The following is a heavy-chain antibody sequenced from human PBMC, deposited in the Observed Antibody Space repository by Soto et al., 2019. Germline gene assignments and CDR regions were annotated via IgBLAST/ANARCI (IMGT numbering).Heavy chain of an antibody. D-gene: IGHD1-20*01. J-gene: IGHJ5*02. CDR1: GVTFGSYA. Sequence: EVQLLESGGGSVQPGGSLRLSCAASGVTFGSYAMSWVRQAPGKGLEWVSAISGSGGSTYYADAVKGRFTISRDTPHNTQYLPMNRLGAEDTAVYYCAKSDHYNVICARWYDPRGKGTLVPVSS. V-gene: IGHV3-23*01. CDR2: ISGSGGST. CDR3: AKSDHYNVICARWYDP.